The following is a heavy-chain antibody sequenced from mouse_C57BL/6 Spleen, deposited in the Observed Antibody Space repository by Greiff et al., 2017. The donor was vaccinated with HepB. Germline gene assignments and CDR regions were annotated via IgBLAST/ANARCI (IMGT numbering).Heavy chain of an antibody. CDR1: GYSITSGYY. CDR3: ARGYYGRREAWFAY. CDR2: ISYDGSN. V-gene: IGHV3-6*01. D-gene: IGHD1-1*01. J-gene: IGHJ3*01. Sequence: VQLQESGPGLVKPSQSLSLTCSVTGYSITSGYYWNWIRQFPGNKLEWMGYISYDGSNNYNPSLKNRISITRDTSKNQFFLKLNSVTTEDTATYYCARGYYGRREAWFAYWGQGTLVTVSA.